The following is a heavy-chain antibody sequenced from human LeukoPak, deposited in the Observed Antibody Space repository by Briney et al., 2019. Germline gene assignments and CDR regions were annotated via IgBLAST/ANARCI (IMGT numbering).Heavy chain of an antibody. CDR1: GFTFGSYA. V-gene: IGHV3-23*01. D-gene: IGHD4-23*01. CDR2: SGSGGST. CDR3: AKSSTVVTTYFDY. Sequence: GGSLRLACAASGFTFGSYAMSWVRQAPGKGLEWVSASGSGGSTYYADSVKGRFTISRDNSKNTLYLQMNSLRAEDTAVYYCAKSSTVVTTYFDYWGQGTLVTVSS. J-gene: IGHJ4*02.